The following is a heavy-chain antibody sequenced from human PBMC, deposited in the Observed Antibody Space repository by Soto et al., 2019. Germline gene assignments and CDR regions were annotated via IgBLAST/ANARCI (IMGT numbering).Heavy chain of an antibody. CDR1: GGSISSGGYY. CDR2: IYYSGST. CDR3: ARSLEWEQVLEY. Sequence: PSETLSLTCTVSGGSISSGGYYWSWIRQHPGKGLEWIGYIYYSGSTYYNPSLKSRVTISGDTSKTQFSLKLSSVTAADTAVYYCARSLEWEQVLEYWGQGXLVTVSS. J-gene: IGHJ4*02. V-gene: IGHV4-31*03. D-gene: IGHD1-26*01.